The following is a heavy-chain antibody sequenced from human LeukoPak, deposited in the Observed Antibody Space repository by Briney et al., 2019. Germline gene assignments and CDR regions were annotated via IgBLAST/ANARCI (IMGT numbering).Heavy chain of an antibody. D-gene: IGHD6-19*01. J-gene: IGHJ6*02. CDR3: ARGTPSSSGWLYYGMDV. CDR1: GFTFSDYY. CDR2: ISSSGSTI. Sequence: PGGSLRLSCAASGFTFSDYYMSWIRQAPGKGLEWVSYISSSGSTIYYADSVKGRFTISRDNSKNTLYLQMNSLRAEDTAVYYCARGTPSSSGWLYYGMDVWGQGTTVTVSS. V-gene: IGHV3-11*04.